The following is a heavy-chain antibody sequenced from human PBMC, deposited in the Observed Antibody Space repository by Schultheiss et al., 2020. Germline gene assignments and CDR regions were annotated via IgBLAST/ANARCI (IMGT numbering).Heavy chain of an antibody. Sequence: GGSLRLSCAASGFTFSNAWMNWVRQAPGKGLEWVGRIKSKTDGGTTDYAAPVKGRFTISRDDSKNTLYLQMNSLKTEDTAVYYCTTELYYDFWSGYLYGMDVWGQGTTVTVYS. J-gene: IGHJ6*02. CDR2: IKSKTDGGTT. CDR1: GFTFSNAW. V-gene: IGHV3-15*07. D-gene: IGHD3-3*01. CDR3: TTELYYDFWSGYLYGMDV.